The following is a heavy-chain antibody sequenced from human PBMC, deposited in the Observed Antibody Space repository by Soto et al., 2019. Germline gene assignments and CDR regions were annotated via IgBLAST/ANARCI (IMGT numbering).Heavy chain of an antibody. CDR3: EAEMTFGKLSVV. J-gene: IGHJ6*02. CDR1: GDTDTNYV. Sequence: SVKVSCKASGDTDTNYVISWVRQAPGQGLERMGGIFPKFGTTYSAQKLQDRLTITADESTSTVYMQLSTLRLDDTAVYYCEAEMTFGKLSVVWGQGTTVTVSS. V-gene: IGHV1-69*13. CDR2: IFPKFGTT. D-gene: IGHD3-16*02.